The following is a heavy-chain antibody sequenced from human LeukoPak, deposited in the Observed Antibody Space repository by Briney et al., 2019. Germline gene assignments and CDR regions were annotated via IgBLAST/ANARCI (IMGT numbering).Heavy chain of an antibody. V-gene: IGHV3-23*01. Sequence: PGGSLRLSCAAFGFTFSRYAMSWVRQAPGKGLEWVSAISGSGGSTYYADSVKGRFTISRDNSKNTLYLQMNSLRAEDTAVYYCAKDSLFGYYVSSGYYPPYYFDYWGQGTMVTVSS. CDR3: AKDSLFGYYVSSGYYPPYYFDY. J-gene: IGHJ4*02. CDR1: GFTFSRYA. CDR2: ISGSGGST. D-gene: IGHD3-22*01.